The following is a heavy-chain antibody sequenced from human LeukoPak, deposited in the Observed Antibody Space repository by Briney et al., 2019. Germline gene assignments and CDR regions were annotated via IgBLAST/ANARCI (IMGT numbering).Heavy chain of an antibody. Sequence: PAASVKVSCKASGYTFTGYYMHWVRQAPGQGLDWMGWINPNSGATNYAQKFQGRVTMTRDTSISTAYMELSRLRSDDTAVYYCARDGILGYCSSTSCYKPYYYYYMDVWGKGTTVTVSS. CDR1: GYTFTGYY. V-gene: IGHV1-2*02. D-gene: IGHD2-2*02. CDR3: ARDGILGYCSSTSCYKPYYYYYMDV. CDR2: INPNSGAT. J-gene: IGHJ6*03.